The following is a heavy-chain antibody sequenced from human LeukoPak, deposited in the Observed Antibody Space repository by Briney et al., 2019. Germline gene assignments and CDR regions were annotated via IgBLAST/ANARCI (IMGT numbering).Heavy chain of an antibody. J-gene: IGHJ4*02. CDR2: IYSNNTT. CDR3: AKGITVMMVAPGY. CDR1: GFTVSSNY. V-gene: IGHV3-53*01. Sequence: GGSLRLSCAASGFTVSSNYMTWVRQAPGKGLEWVSVIYSNNTTFYADSVKGRFTISRDKSKNALYLQMNSLRAEDTAVYYCAKGITVMMVAPGYWGQGTLVTVSS. D-gene: IGHD3-22*01.